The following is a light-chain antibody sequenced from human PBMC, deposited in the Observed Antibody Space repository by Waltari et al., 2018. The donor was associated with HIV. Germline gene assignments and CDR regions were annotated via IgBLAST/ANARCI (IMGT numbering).Light chain of an antibody. CDR2: EVN. CDR3: CSYAGSAV. J-gene: IGLJ3*02. Sequence: QSALTQPASVSGSPGQSITISCTGTSSDVGSYNLVSGYQHLPGTAPKLLIYEVNKLPSVVSTRFSGSKSGKTASLTISGLQAEDEADYYCCSYAGSAVFGGGTKLTVL. CDR1: SSDVGSYNL. V-gene: IGLV2-23*02.